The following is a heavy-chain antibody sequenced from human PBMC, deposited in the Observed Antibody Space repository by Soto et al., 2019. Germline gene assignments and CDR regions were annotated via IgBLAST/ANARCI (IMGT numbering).Heavy chain of an antibody. Sequence: AVSGGSISSGGYCCSWIRQPPGTGLEWIGDLYYSGSTNYNPSLKNRVTISVDTSKNQFSLKLTSVTAADTAVYYCARDKITGLFDYWGQGTLVTVSS. V-gene: IGHV4-61*08. D-gene: IGHD2-8*02. CDR2: LYYSGST. CDR3: ARDKITGLFDY. CDR1: GGSISSGGYC. J-gene: IGHJ4*02.